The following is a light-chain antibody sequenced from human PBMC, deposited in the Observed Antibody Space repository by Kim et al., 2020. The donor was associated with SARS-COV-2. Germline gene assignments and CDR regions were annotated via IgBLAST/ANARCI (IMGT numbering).Light chain of an antibody. V-gene: IGLV2-23*02. CDR2: EVS. J-gene: IGLJ3*02. CDR1: SNDVGTYNR. CDR3: CSYAGGRVWV. Sequence: GQSVAISFTGTSNDVGTYNRVSWFQQHPGKAPKLVVYEVSKRPSGVSVHFSGSKSGTTASLTISGLQAEYEADYYCCSYAGGRVWVFGGGTKLTVL.